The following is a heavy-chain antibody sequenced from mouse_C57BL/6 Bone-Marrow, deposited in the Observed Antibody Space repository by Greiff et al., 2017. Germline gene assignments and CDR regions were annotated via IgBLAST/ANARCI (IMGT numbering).Heavy chain of an antibody. CDR1: GFTFSSYA. CDR3: ARDYMTY. D-gene: IGHD2-12*01. Sequence: EVKLVESGGGLVKPGGSLKLSCAASGFTFSSYAMSWVRQTPEKRLEWVATISDGGSYTYYPDNVKGRFTISRANAKNNLYLQMSHLKSEDTAMYYCARDYMTYWGQGTTLTVSS. V-gene: IGHV5-4*03. J-gene: IGHJ2*01. CDR2: ISDGGSYT.